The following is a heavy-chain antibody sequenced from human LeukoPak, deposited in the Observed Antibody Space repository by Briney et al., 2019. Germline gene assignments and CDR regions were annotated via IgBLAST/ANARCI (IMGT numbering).Heavy chain of an antibody. J-gene: IGHJ4*02. CDR3: ACTLGRLVLGY. CDR2: IYYSGST. V-gene: IGHV4-39*07. Sequence: SETLSLTCTVSGGSISSSSYYRGWIRQPPGKGLEWIGSIYYSGSTYYNPSLKSRVTISVDTSKNQFSLKLSSVTAADTAVYYCACTLGRLVLGYWGQGTLVTVSS. CDR1: GGSISSSSYY. D-gene: IGHD6-19*01.